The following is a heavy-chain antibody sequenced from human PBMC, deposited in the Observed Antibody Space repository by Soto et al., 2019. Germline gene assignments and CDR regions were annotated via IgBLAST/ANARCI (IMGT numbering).Heavy chain of an antibody. CDR1: DDSINSDKYY. D-gene: IGHD3-9*01. Sequence: QLQLQESGPGLVKPSETLSLTCSVSDDSINSDKYYWGWIRQPPGKGLEWIGSIYYRGNAYYNPSLQTRVTISLDKSKSQCSLKLNSVTAADSAVDFCARLEGLATISYYFDFWGPGALVTVSS. V-gene: IGHV4-39*01. CDR2: IYYRGNA. CDR3: ARLEGLATISYYFDF. J-gene: IGHJ4*02.